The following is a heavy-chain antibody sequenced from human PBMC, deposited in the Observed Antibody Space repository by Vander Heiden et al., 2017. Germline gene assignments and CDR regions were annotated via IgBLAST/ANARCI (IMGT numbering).Heavy chain of an antibody. CDR3: AYQLLPQFYYYGMDV. CDR2: IKSKTDGGTT. D-gene: IGHD2-2*01. J-gene: IGHJ6*02. CDR1: GFTFSNAW. V-gene: IGHV3-15*01. Sequence: EVQLVESGGGLVKPGGSLRLSCAASGFTFSNAWMRWVRQAPGKGLEWVGRIKSKTDGGTTDYAAPVKGRFTISRDDSKNTLYLQMNSLKTEDTAVYYCAYQLLPQFYYYGMDVWGQGTTVTVSS.